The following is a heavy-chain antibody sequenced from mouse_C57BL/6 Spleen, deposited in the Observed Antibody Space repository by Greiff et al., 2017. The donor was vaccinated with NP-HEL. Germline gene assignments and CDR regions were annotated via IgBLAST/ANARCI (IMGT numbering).Heavy chain of an antibody. J-gene: IGHJ4*01. CDR1: GYTFTSYW. CDR3: ARSPLYAYYAMDY. V-gene: IGHV1-52*01. Sequence: QVQLQQPGAELVRPGSSVKLSCKASGYTFTSYWMHWVKQRPIQGLEWIGNIDPSDSETHYNQKFKDKATLTVAKSSITAYMQLSSLTSEYSAVYYCARSPLYAYYAMDYWGQGTSVTVSS. CDR2: IDPSDSET. D-gene: IGHD2-3*01.